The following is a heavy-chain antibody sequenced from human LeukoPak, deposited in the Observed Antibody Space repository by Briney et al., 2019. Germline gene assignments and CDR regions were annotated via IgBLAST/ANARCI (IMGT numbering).Heavy chain of an antibody. V-gene: IGHV3-30*18. CDR3: AKDAAVAGLFDY. Sequence: PGGSLRLSCAASGFTFSSYGMHWVRQAPGKGLEWVAVISYDGSNKYYADSVKSRFTISRDNSKNTLYLQMNSLRAEDTAVYYCAKDAAVAGLFDYWGQGTLVTVSS. J-gene: IGHJ4*02. D-gene: IGHD6-19*01. CDR2: ISYDGSNK. CDR1: GFTFSSYG.